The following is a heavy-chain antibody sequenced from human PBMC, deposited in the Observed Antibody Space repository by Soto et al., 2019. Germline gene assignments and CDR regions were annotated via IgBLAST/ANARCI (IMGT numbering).Heavy chain of an antibody. CDR2: ISGDGAHT. J-gene: IGHJ4*02. V-gene: IGHV3-23*01. CDR1: GFTFSAYA. D-gene: IGHD1-26*01. CDR3: AKGTGTKYSGTPLDC. Sequence: PGGSLRLSCAASGFTFSAYAVTWVRQAPGKGLDWVSAISGDGAHTYFADNVKGRFTISRDSSRNTLYLQMNSLRAEDTAVYYCAKGTGTKYSGTPLDCWGQGTLVTVSS.